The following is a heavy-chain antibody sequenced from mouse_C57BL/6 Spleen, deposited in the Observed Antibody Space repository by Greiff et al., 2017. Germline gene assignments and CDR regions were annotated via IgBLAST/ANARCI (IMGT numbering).Heavy chain of an antibody. J-gene: IGHJ2*01. Sequence: EVQGVESGGGLVKPGGSLKLSCAASGFTFSSYAMSWVRQTPEKRLEWVATISDGGSYTYYPDNVKGRFTISRDNAKNNLYLQMSHLKSEDTAMYYCARGRMVTYWGQGTTLTVSS. V-gene: IGHV5-4*01. CDR2: ISDGGSYT. CDR3: ARGRMVTY. CDR1: GFTFSSYA. D-gene: IGHD2-3*01.